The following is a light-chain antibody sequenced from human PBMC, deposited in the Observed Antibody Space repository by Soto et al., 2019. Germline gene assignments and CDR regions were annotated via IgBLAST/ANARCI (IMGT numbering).Light chain of an antibody. J-gene: IGKJ1*01. CDR1: QSVSSRY. CDR3: QEYGSSRT. CDR2: GAS. Sequence: EIVLTQSPGTLSLSPGERATLSCRTSQSVSSRYLAWYQQKPGQAPRLLIYGASSRATGIPDRFSGSGSGTDFTLTISRLEPEDFAVYYCQEYGSSRTFGQWTKVEIK. V-gene: IGKV3-20*01.